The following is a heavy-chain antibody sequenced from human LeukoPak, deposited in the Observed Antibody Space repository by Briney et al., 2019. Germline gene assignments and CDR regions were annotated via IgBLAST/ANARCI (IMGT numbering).Heavy chain of an antibody. V-gene: IGHV1-8*01. CDR2: MNPNSGNT. CDR1: GYTFTSYD. D-gene: IGHD3-22*01. J-gene: IGHJ3*02. Sequence: ASVKVSCKASGYTFTSYDINWARQATGQGLEWMGWMNPNSGNTGYAQKFQGRVTITRDMSTSTAYMELSSLRSEDTAVYYCAVDSSGHHDAFDIWGQGTMVTVSS. CDR3: AVDSSGHHDAFDI.